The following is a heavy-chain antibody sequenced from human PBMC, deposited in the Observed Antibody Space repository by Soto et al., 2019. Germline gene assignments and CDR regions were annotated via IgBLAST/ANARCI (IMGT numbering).Heavy chain of an antibody. CDR1: GYGFTTYY. Sequence: QVQLVQSGAEVKKPGASVKVSCKASGYGFTTYYMYWVRQAPGQGLAWVGMINPSSGTTIYAQNFQGRVTVTRDTSTSTVYMELSSLRSEDTAVYYCVRASTPLVEPTPYYFDYWGQGTLVTVSS. D-gene: IGHD1-1*01. CDR3: VRASTPLVEPTPYYFDY. CDR2: INPSSGTT. J-gene: IGHJ4*02. V-gene: IGHV1-46*01.